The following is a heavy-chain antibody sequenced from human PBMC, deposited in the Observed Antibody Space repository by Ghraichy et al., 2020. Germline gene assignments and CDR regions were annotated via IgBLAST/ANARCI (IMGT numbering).Heavy chain of an antibody. J-gene: IGHJ3*02. D-gene: IGHD3-9*01. CDR3: ARAYYDILTGYNDAFDI. CDR2: INPNSGGT. CDR1: GYTFTGYY. V-gene: IGHV1-2*02. Sequence: ASVKVSCKASGYTFTGYYMHWVRQAPGQGLEWMGWINPNSGGTNYAQKFQGRVTMTRDTSISTAYMELSRLRSDDTAVYYCARAYYDILTGYNDAFDIWGQGTMVTVSS.